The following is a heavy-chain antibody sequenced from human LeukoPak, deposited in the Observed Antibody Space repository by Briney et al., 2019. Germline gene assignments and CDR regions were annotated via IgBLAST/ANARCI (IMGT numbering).Heavy chain of an antibody. V-gene: IGHV3-11*01. D-gene: IGHD3-16*01. CDR3: ARDAGVYYFDY. Sequence: GGSLRLSCAASGFTISDYYMSWIRQAPGKGLEWVSYISSSGSAIYYADSVKGRFTISRDNAKNSLYLQMNSLRAEDTAVYYCARDAGVYYFDYWGQGTLVTVSS. CDR1: GFTISDYY. J-gene: IGHJ4*02. CDR2: ISSSGSAI.